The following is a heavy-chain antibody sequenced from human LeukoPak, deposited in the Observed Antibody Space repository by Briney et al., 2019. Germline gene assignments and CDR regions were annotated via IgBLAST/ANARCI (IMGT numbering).Heavy chain of an antibody. CDR1: GGSISSYY. CDR3: ARGILLWFGESRGNWFDP. CDR2: IYTSGNT. V-gene: IGHV4-4*07. D-gene: IGHD3-10*01. Sequence: SETLSLTCTVSGGSISSYYWTWIRQPAGKGLEWIGRIYTSGNTNYNPSLKSRVIMSVDTSKNQFSLKLSSVTAADTAVYYCARGILLWFGESRGNWFDPWGQGTLVTVSS. J-gene: IGHJ5*02.